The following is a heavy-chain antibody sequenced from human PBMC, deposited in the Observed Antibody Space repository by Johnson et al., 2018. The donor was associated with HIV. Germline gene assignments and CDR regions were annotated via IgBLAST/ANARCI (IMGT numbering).Heavy chain of an antibody. D-gene: IGHD6-19*01. Sequence: QVQLVESGGGVVQPGRSLRLACAASAFTFSNYAMHWVRQAPGKGLEWVAVISYDGSSKYYAESLKGRISISRDNSMNPLYLQMNSLRAEDTAVYYCATFGYTSGWIVTDDAFDVWGHGTLVTVSS. CDR1: AFTFSNYA. CDR3: ATFGYTSGWIVTDDAFDV. J-gene: IGHJ3*01. CDR2: ISYDGSSK. V-gene: IGHV3-30-3*01.